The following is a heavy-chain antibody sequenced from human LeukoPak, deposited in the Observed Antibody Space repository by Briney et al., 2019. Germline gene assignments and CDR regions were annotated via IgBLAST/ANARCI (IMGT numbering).Heavy chain of an antibody. D-gene: IGHD3-10*01. CDR1: GGTFSSYA. CDR3: AREITMVRGVQNWFDP. Sequence: ASVKVSCKASGGTFSSYAISWVRQAPGHGLEWMGRIIPIFGIANYAQKFQGRVTITADKSTGTAYMELSSLRSEDTAVYYCAREITMVRGVQNWFDPWGQGTLVTVSS. J-gene: IGHJ5*02. V-gene: IGHV1-69*04. CDR2: IIPIFGIA.